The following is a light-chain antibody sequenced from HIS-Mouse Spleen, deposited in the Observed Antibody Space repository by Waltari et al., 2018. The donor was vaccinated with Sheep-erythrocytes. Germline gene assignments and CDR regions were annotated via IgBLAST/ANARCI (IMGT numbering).Light chain of an antibody. J-gene: IGKJ2*01. CDR3: QQLNSYPHT. CDR2: AAS. CDR1: QGISSY. V-gene: IGKV1-9*01. Sequence: DIQLTQSPSFLSASVGESVTITCRASQGISSYLAWYQQKPGKAPKLLIYAASTLQSGVPSRFSGSGSGTEFTLTISSLQPEDFATYYCQQLNSYPHTFGQGTKLEIK.